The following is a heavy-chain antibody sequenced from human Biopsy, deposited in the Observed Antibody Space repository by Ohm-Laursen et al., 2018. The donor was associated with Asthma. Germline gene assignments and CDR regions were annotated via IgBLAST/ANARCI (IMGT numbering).Heavy chain of an antibody. J-gene: IGHJ3*02. CDR2: ISKDASTQ. V-gene: IGHV3-30*01. CDR1: GFTFSNFA. CDR3: VRDGTDDAFDI. Sequence: SLRLSCAASGFTFSNFAIHWVRQAPGKGLEWVGVISKDASTQDYADSVKGRFTTARDNSKNTLDLQMNSLREEDTAVYYCVRDGTDDAFDIWGQGTVVSVSS. D-gene: IGHD1-1*01.